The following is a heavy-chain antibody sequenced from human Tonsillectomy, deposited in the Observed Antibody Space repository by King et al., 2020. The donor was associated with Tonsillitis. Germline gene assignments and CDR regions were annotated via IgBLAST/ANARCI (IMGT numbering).Heavy chain of an antibody. J-gene: IGHJ6*03. D-gene: IGHD6-13*01. Sequence: QVQLVESGAEVKKPGASVKVSCKASGYTFTSYGISWVRQAPGQGLEWMGWISAYNGNTNYAQKLQGRVTMTTDTSTSTAYMELRSLRSDDTAVYYCARVDKQQLVLYYYYYMDVWGKGTTVTVSS. CDR2: ISAYNGNT. CDR3: ARVDKQQLVLYYYYYMDV. CDR1: GYTFTSYG. V-gene: IGHV1-18*01.